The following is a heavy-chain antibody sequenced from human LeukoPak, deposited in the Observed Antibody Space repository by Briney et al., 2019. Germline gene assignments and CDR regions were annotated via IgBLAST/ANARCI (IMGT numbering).Heavy chain of an antibody. CDR2: ISSSSSYI. CDR1: GFTFSSYS. V-gene: IGHV3-21*01. Sequence: GGSLRLSCAASGFTFSSYSMSWVRQAPGKGLEWVSSISSSSSYIYYADSVKGRFTISRDNAKNSLYLQMNSLRAEDTAVYYCARTAVGNQAYFDYWGQGTLVTVSS. CDR3: ARTAVGNQAYFDY. D-gene: IGHD4-23*01. J-gene: IGHJ4*02.